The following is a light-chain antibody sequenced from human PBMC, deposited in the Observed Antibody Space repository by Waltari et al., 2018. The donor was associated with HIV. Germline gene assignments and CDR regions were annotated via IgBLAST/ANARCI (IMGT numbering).Light chain of an antibody. J-gene: IGLJ3*02. CDR1: SGAFGISTL. CDR3: ASYTSNHTLL. V-gene: IGLV2-14*01. Sequence: HSALTQPASVSASPGQSITISCTGTSGAFGISTLFPWYQQRPDKVPRVLIYEVISRPSGISNRFSGSKSGNTASLSISGLQAEDEADYYCASYTSNHTLLFGGGTKVTVL. CDR2: EVI.